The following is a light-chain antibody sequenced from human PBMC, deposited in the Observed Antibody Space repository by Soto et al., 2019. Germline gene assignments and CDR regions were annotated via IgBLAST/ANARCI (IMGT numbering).Light chain of an antibody. CDR3: GAWDDSLNGAV. V-gene: IGLV1-47*01. Sequence: QLVLTQAPSASGTPGQTVTISCSGSSSNLGSHYVYWYQQLPGTAPKLLIYKNDQRPSGVPDRFSGSKSGTSASLAISGLRSEDEADYYCGAWDDSLNGAVFGGGTQLTVL. CDR1: SSNLGSHY. CDR2: KND. J-gene: IGLJ7*01.